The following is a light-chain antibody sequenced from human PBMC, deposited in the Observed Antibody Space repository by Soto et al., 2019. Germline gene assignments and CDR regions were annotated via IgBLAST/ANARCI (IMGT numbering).Light chain of an antibody. J-gene: IGKJ2*01. Sequence: DVQMTQSPSSLSASVGDSVTITCRASQVIKSDLAWYQQRPGEAAKSLIFGASNLLDGVPSKFSGSGSGSEFTLTISSLQPEDSATYFCQQSKSHPPTFGRGTKVEI. CDR3: QQSKSHPPT. CDR1: QVIKSD. CDR2: GAS. V-gene: IGKV1-16*02.